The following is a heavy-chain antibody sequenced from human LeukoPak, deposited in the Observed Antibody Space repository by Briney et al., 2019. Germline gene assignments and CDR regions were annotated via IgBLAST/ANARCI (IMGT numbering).Heavy chain of an antibody. D-gene: IGHD3-10*01. V-gene: IGHV4-59*01. Sequence: SETLSLTCTVSGGSISSYYWSWIRQPPGKGLEWIGYIYYSGSTNYNPSLKSRVTISVDASKNQFSLKLSSVTAADTAVYYCAREMVRGVIYWFDPWGQGTLVTVSS. CDR2: IYYSGST. CDR3: AREMVRGVIYWFDP. CDR1: GGSISSYY. J-gene: IGHJ5*02.